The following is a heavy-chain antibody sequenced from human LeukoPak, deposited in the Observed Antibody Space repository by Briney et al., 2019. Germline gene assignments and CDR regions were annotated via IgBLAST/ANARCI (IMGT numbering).Heavy chain of an antibody. CDR3: ARGEGSSYHHYNSHYYFDY. CDR1: GYTFTSYY. Sequence: ASVKVSCKASGYTFTSYYMHWVRQAPGQGLEWMGIINPSGGSTSYAQKFQGRVTMTRDTSTSTVYMELSSLRSEDTAVYYCARGEGSSYHHYNSHYYFDYWGQGTLFTVSS. D-gene: IGHD2-15*01. V-gene: IGHV1-46*01. CDR2: INPSGGST. J-gene: IGHJ4*02.